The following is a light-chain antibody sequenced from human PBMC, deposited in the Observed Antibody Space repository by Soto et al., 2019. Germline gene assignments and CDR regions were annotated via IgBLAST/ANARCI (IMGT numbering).Light chain of an antibody. Sequence: EILMTQSPATLSVSPGERATLSCRASQTISSNLAWYQHKPGQAPRLLFYGASNRATGTPARFTGSGSGTEFTLTISSLQSEDFAVYSCQQYDNWPPTFGGGTKVDIK. J-gene: IGKJ4*01. V-gene: IGKV3-15*01. CDR3: QQYDNWPPT. CDR1: QTISSN. CDR2: GAS.